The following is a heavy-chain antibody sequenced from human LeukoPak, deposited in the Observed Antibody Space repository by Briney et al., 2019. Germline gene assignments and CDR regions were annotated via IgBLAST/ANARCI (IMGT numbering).Heavy chain of an antibody. Sequence: GGSLRLSCAASGFTFDDYAMHWVRQAPGKGLEWVSGISWNSGSIGYADSVKGRFTISRDNAKNSLYLQMNSLRAEDTALYYCAKANDAYYYDSSGYYSPKYYFDYWGQGTLVTVSS. CDR1: GFTFDDYA. J-gene: IGHJ4*02. CDR3: AKANDAYYYDSSGYYSPKYYFDY. CDR2: ISWNSGSI. D-gene: IGHD3-22*01. V-gene: IGHV3-9*01.